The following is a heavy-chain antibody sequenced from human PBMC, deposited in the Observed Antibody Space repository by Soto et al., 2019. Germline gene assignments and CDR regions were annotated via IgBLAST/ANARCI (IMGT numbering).Heavy chain of an antibody. J-gene: IGHJ6*02. V-gene: IGHV1-2*02. CDR2: INPNSGGT. Sequence: QVQLVQSGAEVKKPGASVKVSCKASGYTFTGYYMHWVRQAPGQGLEWMGWINPNSGGTNYAQKFQGRVTMTRDTSISPAYMELSRLRSDDTAVYYCARDRRRYYYGSGTDYGMDVWGQGTTVTVSS. D-gene: IGHD3-10*01. CDR3: ARDRRRYYYGSGTDYGMDV. CDR1: GYTFTGYY.